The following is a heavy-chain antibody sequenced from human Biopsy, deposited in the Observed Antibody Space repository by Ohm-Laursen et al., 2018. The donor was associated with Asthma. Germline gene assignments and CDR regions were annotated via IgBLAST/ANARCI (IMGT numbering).Heavy chain of an antibody. Sequence: LRLSCAASGFAVSRDHMFWVRQHPGKGLEWIGYINYSGSTFYSPSLESRVTVSVDTSKNQFSLKLSSVTAADTAVYYCARDLSGYCTSSACYGFDPWGQGTLVTVSS. CDR3: ARDLSGYCTSSACYGFDP. CDR2: INYSGST. D-gene: IGHD2-8*01. CDR1: GFAVSRDH. V-gene: IGHV4-31*02. J-gene: IGHJ5*02.